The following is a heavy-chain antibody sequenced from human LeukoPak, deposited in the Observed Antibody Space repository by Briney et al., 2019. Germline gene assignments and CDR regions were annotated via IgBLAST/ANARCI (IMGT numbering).Heavy chain of an antibody. CDR1: GGSISSGDYY. CDR3: ARGDYSSSSRNNQDWFGP. CDR2: IYYSGST. Sequence: SETLSLTCTVSGGSISSGDYYWSWIRQPPGKGLEWIGYIYYSGSTYYNPSLKGRVTISVDTSKNQFSLKLSSVTAADTAVYYCARGDYSSSSRNNQDWFGPWGQGTRVTVSS. D-gene: IGHD6-6*01. J-gene: IGHJ5*02. V-gene: IGHV4-30-4*08.